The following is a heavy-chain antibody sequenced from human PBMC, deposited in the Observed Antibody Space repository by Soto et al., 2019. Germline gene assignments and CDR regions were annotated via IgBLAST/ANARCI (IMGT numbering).Heavy chain of an antibody. J-gene: IGHJ3*02. Sequence: SDTLSLTCTVSGVSISSYYWSWIRQPPGKGLEWIGYIYYSGSTNYNPSLKSRVTISVDTSKNQFSLKLSSVTAADTAVYYCARALILTGYYIHDAFDIWGQGTMVT. D-gene: IGHD3-9*01. CDR1: GVSISSYY. V-gene: IGHV4-59*01. CDR2: IYYSGST. CDR3: ARALILTGYYIHDAFDI.